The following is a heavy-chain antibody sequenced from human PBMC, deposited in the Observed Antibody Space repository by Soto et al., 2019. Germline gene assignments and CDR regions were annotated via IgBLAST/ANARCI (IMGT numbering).Heavy chain of an antibody. D-gene: IGHD2-15*01. Sequence: SVKVSCKAPGGTFSSYAISWVRQTPGQGLEWMGGIIPIFGTAKYAQKFQGRVTITADESTSTGYMELSSLRSEDTAVYYCARSQGGSSSLDIYYYYYYGMDVWGQGTTVTAP. CDR1: GGTFSSYA. J-gene: IGHJ6*02. V-gene: IGHV1-69*13. CDR3: ARSQGGSSSLDIYYYYYYGMDV. CDR2: IIPIFGTA.